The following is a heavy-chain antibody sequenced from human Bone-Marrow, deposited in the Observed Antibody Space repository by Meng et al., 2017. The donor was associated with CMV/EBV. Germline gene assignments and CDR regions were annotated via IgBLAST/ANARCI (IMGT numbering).Heavy chain of an antibody. V-gene: IGHV1-2*02. CDR1: GYTFTGYY. D-gene: IGHD2-2*01. J-gene: IGHJ4*02. CDR3: AIVRQIVVIQEDYFDY. CDR2: INPNSGGT. Sequence: ASVKVSCKASGYTFTGYYMHWVRQAPGQGLEWMGWINPNSGGTNYAQKFQGRVTITRDTSISTAYMELSRLRTDDTAVYYCAIVRQIVVIQEDYFDYWGQGTLVTVSS.